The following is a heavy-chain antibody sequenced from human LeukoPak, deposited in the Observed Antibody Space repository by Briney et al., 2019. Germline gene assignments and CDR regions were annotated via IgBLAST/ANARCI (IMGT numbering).Heavy chain of an antibody. V-gene: IGHV1-69*13. J-gene: IGHJ4*02. D-gene: IGHD5-18*01. CDR2: IIPIFGTA. CDR1: GYTFTGYY. Sequence: GASVKVSCKASGYTFTGYYMHWVRQAPGQGLEWMGGIIPIFGTANYAQKFQGRVTITADESTSTAYMELSSLRSEDTAVYYCAREEGRGYSYGYVALGYWGQGTLVTVSS. CDR3: AREEGRGYSYGYVALGY.